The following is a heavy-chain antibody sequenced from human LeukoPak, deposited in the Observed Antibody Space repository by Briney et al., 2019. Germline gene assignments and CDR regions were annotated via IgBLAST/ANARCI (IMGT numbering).Heavy chain of an antibody. V-gene: IGHV3-33*06. J-gene: IGHJ4*02. D-gene: IGHD2-2*02. CDR2: IWHDGSNR. CDR3: AKPACYNANCYTPRAPFDS. Sequence: PGRSLRLSCAVSGFSFNTFAMHWVRQAPGKGLEWVAVIWHDGSNRYHAESVKGRFTISRDNSQNTLYLQMNSLRAEDTAVYYCAKPACYNANCYTPRAPFDSWGQGTLVTVSS. CDR1: GFSFNTFA.